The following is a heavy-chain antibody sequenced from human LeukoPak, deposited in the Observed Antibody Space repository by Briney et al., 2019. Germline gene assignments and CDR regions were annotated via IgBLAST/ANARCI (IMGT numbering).Heavy chain of an antibody. J-gene: IGHJ5*02. Sequence: GGSLRLSCAASGFTFSSYSMNWVRQAPGKGLEWVSYISSSSTTIYYADSVKGRFTISRDNAKNSLYLQMNSLRAEDTAIYYCATGKYSSSWYWFDPWGQGSLVTVSS. CDR1: GFTFSSYS. D-gene: IGHD6-13*01. CDR2: ISSSSTTI. V-gene: IGHV3-48*04. CDR3: ATGKYSSSWYWFDP.